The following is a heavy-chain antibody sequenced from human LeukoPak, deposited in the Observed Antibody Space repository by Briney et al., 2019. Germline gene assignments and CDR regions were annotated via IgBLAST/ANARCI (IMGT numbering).Heavy chain of an antibody. Sequence: PGGSLRLSCAASGFTIITYDINRVSQAPGRGLEWVSYISSSGSTIYYADSVKGRFTISRDNAKNLLYLQMNSLRAEDTAVYYCARATSGNGMDVWGKGTTVTVSS. CDR2: ISSSGSTI. CDR1: GFTIITYD. V-gene: IGHV3-48*03. CDR3: ARATSGNGMDV. D-gene: IGHD1-26*01. J-gene: IGHJ6*04.